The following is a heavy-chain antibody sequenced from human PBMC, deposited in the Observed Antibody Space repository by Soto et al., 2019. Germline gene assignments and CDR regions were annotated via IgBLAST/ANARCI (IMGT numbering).Heavy chain of an antibody. V-gene: IGHV3-21*01. CDR1: GFTFSSYS. J-gene: IGHJ1*01. CDR2: ISSSSSYI. CDR3: AGRGIQPEY. Sequence: EVQLVESGGGLVKPGGSMRLSCAASGFTFSSYSMNWVRQAPGKGLEWVSSISSSSSYIYYADSVKGRFTISRDNAKNSRSMQMNSLRAEDTAVYYCAGRGIQPEYWGQGTLVTVSS. D-gene: IGHD5-18*01.